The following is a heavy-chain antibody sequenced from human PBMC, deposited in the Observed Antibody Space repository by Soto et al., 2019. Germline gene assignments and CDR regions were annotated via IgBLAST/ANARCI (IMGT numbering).Heavy chain of an antibody. D-gene: IGHD5-18*01. V-gene: IGHV4-30-2*01. CDR3: ARGGYSYGPRILGY. CDR2: MYHSGST. J-gene: IGHJ4*02. Sequence: SETLSLTCAVSGGSISSGGYSWSWIRQPPGKGLEWIGYMYHSGSTYYNPSLKSRVTISVDNSKNQFSLKLSSVTAADTAVYYCARGGYSYGPRILGYWGQGTLVTVSS. CDR1: GGSISSGGYS.